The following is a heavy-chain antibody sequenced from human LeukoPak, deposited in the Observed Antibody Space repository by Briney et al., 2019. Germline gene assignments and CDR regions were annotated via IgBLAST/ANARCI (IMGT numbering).Heavy chain of an antibody. J-gene: IGHJ1*01. V-gene: IGHV4-61*02. Sequence: SETLSLTCTVSGGSISSGSYYWSWIRQPAGKGLEWIGRIYTSGSTNYNPSLKSRVTISVDTSKNQFSLKLSSVTAADTAVYYCARHRGYCSSTSCEGYFHHWGQGTLVTVSS. CDR2: IYTSGST. D-gene: IGHD2-2*01. CDR1: GGSISSGSYY. CDR3: ARHRGYCSSTSCEGYFHH.